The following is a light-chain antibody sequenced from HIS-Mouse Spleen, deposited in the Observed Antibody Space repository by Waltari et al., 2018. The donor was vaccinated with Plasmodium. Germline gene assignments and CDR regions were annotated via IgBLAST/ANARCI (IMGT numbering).Light chain of an antibody. CDR1: HLGDKY. CDR3: QAWDSSTVV. J-gene: IGLJ2*01. Sequence: SYELTQPPSVSVSPGQTASITCQGDHLGDKYACWYHQKPHQSPVLVIYQDSTRPAGIPERFSGSNSGNTATLTISGTQAMDEADYYCQAWDSSTVVFGGGTKLTVL. V-gene: IGLV3-1*01. CDR2: QDS.